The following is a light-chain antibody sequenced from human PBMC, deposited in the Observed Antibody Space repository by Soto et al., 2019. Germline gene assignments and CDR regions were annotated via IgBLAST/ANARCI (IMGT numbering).Light chain of an antibody. Sequence: DIVMTQSPLSLPVTPGEPASISCRSSQSLLHSNGYNYLDWYLQKPGQSPQLLIYLGSNRASGVHDRFSVSESGTDFTLKISIVEAEDVGVYYCMQALQTPYTFGQGTRLEIK. CDR3: MQALQTPYT. CDR1: QSLLHSNGYNY. V-gene: IGKV2-28*01. J-gene: IGKJ5*01. CDR2: LGS.